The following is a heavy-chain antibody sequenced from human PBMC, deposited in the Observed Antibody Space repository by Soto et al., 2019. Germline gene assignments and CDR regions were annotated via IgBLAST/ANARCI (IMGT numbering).Heavy chain of an antibody. CDR2: IYYSGST. V-gene: IGHV4-31*03. D-gene: IGHD6-6*01. J-gene: IGHJ4*02. Sequence: QVQLQESGPGLVKPSRTLSLTCTVSGGSISSGGYYWSWIRQHPGKGLEWIGYIYYSGSTYYNPSLKSRVTISVDTSKNQFSLKLSSVTAADTAVYYCARESAHRAARSLFDYWGQGTLVTVSS. CDR3: ARESAHRAARSLFDY. CDR1: GGSISSGGYY.